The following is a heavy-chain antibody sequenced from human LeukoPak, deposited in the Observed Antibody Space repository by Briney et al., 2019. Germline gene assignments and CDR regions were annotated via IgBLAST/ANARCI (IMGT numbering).Heavy chain of an antibody. CDR1: GGSISSGGYY. CDR3: ATSPKGNREAFDY. Sequence: SQTLSLTCTVSGGSISSGGYYWSWIRQHPGKGLEWIGYIYYSGSTYYNPSLKGRVTISVDTSKNQFSLKLSSVTAADTAVYYCATSPKGNREAFDYWGQGTLVTVSS. D-gene: IGHD5-24*01. J-gene: IGHJ4*02. CDR2: IYYSGST. V-gene: IGHV4-31*03.